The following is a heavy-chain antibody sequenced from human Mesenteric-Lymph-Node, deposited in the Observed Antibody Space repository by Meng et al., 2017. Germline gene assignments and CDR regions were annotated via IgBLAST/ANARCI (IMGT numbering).Heavy chain of an antibody. CDR3: ARDGHAYNYDY. J-gene: IGHJ4*02. Sequence: QVQLVESGGGVVQPGRSLRLACAASGFTFSRYGFHWVRQAPGKGLEWVATIWYDESNRYYEDSVKGRFTISRDNSKNTLYLQMNNLGAEDTALYYCARDGHAYNYDYWGQGTLVTVSS. CDR2: IWYDESNR. CDR1: GFTFSRYG. V-gene: IGHV3-33*01. D-gene: IGHD5-24*01.